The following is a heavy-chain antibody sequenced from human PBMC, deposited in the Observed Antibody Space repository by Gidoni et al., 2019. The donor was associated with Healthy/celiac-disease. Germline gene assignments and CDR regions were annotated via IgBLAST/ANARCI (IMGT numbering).Heavy chain of an antibody. CDR2: SSGSGGST. Sequence: EVQLLESGGGLVQPGGSLRLSCAASGFTFSSYAMSWVRQAPGKGLEWVSASSGSGGSTYYADSVKGRFTISRDNSKNTLYLQMNSLRAEDTAVYYCAKGPVVVIAIGSFDYWGQGTLVTVSS. J-gene: IGHJ4*02. D-gene: IGHD2-21*01. CDR3: AKGPVVVIAIGSFDY. V-gene: IGHV3-23*01. CDR1: GFTFSSYA.